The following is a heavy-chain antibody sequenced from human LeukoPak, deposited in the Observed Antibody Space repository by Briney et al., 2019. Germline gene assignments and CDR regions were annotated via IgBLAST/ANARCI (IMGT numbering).Heavy chain of an antibody. CDR3: ARDRIAEGDYDILTGYYISTHPGAFDI. V-gene: IGHV3-30*04. CDR2: ISYDGSNK. CDR1: GFTFSSYA. Sequence: PGRSLRLSCAASGFTFSSYAMHWVRQAPGKGLEWVAVISYDGSNKYYADSVKGRFTISRDNSKNTLYLQMNSLRAEDTAVYYCARDRIAEGDYDILTGYYISTHPGAFDIWGQGTMVTVSS. D-gene: IGHD3-9*01. J-gene: IGHJ3*02.